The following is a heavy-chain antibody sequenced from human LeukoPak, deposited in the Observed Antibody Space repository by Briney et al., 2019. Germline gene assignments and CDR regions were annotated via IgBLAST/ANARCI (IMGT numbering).Heavy chain of an antibody. Sequence: GRSLRLSCAASGFTFDDYAMHWVQQAPGKGLEWVSGISWNSGSIGYADSVKGRFTISRDNAKNSLYLQMNSLRAEDTALYYCAKDATPYYYYGMDVWGQGTTVTVSS. V-gene: IGHV3-9*01. CDR1: GFTFDDYA. J-gene: IGHJ6*02. CDR2: ISWNSGSI. D-gene: IGHD2-15*01. CDR3: AKDATPYYYYGMDV.